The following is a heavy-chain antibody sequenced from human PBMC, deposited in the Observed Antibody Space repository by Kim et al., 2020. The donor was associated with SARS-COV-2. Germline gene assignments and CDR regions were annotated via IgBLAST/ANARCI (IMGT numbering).Heavy chain of an antibody. CDR2: INAGNGNT. CDR1: GYTFTSYA. Sequence: ASVKVSCKASGYTFTSYAMHWVRQAPGQRLEWMGWINAGNGNTKYSQKFQGRVTITRDTSASTAYMELSSLRSEDTAVYYCARNPSVYSSSWYDSWFDPWGQGTLVTVSS. J-gene: IGHJ5*02. D-gene: IGHD6-13*01. V-gene: IGHV1-3*01. CDR3: ARNPSVYSSSWYDSWFDP.